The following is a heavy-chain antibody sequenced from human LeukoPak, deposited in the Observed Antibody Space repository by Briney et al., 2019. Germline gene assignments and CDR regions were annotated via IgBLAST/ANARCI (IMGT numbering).Heavy chain of an antibody. Sequence: ASVKVSCKASGYTFSSYGISWVRQAPGQGLEWMGWISAYNGNTNYPQMVQGRVTVTTDTSTSTAYMEVRSLRSDDTAMYYCARDVGDIVTIPAAISVPWGQGTLVTVSS. CDR1: GYTFSSYG. D-gene: IGHD2-2*01. V-gene: IGHV1-18*01. J-gene: IGHJ5*02. CDR2: ISAYNGNT. CDR3: ARDVGDIVTIPAAISVP.